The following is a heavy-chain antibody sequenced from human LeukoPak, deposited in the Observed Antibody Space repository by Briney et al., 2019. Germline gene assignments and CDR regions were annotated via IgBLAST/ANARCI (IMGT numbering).Heavy chain of an antibody. D-gene: IGHD2/OR15-2a*01. CDR3: ARALNGYFYAFDS. CDR2: FSYTGST. Sequence: SETLSLTCAVYGGSFSDYYWRWSWIRQPPGKGLEWIGYFSYTGSTYYNPSVKSRVSISVDTSKNQFSLKLTSVTAADTAVYYCARALNGYFYAFDSWGQGTLVTVSS. J-gene: IGHJ4*02. CDR1: GGSFSDYYWR. V-gene: IGHV4-30-4*01.